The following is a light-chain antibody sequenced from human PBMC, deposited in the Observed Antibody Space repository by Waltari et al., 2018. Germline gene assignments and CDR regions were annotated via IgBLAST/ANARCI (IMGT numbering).Light chain of an antibody. J-gene: IGKJ1*01. CDR3: QHYVRLPAT. V-gene: IGKV3-20*01. CDR2: GAS. CDR1: QSVSRA. Sequence: EIVLTKSPGSLSPSPGERVTLSCRASQSVSRALAWYQQKPGQAPRLLIFGASNRATGIPDRFSGSGSETDFSLTISRLEPEDFAVYYCQHYVRLPATFGRGTKVEIK.